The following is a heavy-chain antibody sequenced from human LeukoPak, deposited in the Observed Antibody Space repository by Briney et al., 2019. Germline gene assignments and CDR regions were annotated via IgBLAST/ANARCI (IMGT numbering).Heavy chain of an antibody. CDR2: IYYSGST. CDR3: ARRSPRAYTVTRRGYFDY. CDR1: GGSISSSSYY. V-gene: IGHV4-39*07. D-gene: IGHD4-17*01. J-gene: IGHJ4*02. Sequence: SETLSLTCTVSGGSISSSSYYWGWIRQPPVKGLEWIGSIYYSGSTYYNPSLKSRVTISVDTSKNQFSLKLSSVTAADTAVYYCARRSPRAYTVTRRGYFDYWGQGTLVTVSS.